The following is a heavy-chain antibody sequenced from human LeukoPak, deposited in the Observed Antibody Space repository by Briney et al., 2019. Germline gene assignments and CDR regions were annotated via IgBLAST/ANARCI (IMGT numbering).Heavy chain of an antibody. D-gene: IGHD2-15*01. CDR2: IYHSGST. V-gene: IGHV4-30-2*01. Sequence: SETLSLTCAVSGGSISSGGYSWSWIRQPPGKGLEWIGYIYHSGSTYYNPSLKSRVTISVDRSKNQFSLKLSSVTAADTAVHYCAREYCSGGSCYFDYWGQGTLVTVSS. CDR1: GGSISSGGYS. CDR3: AREYCSGGSCYFDY. J-gene: IGHJ4*02.